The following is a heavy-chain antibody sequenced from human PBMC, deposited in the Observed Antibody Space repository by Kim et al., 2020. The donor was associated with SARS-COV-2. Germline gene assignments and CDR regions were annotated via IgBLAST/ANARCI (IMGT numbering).Heavy chain of an antibody. J-gene: IGHJ4*02. CDR2: RT. V-gene: IGHV3-53*01. Sequence: RTYYADSVKGRFTISRDNSKNTLYLQMNSLRAEDTAVYYCARDRGHYFDYWGQGTLVTVSS. D-gene: IGHD3-10*01. CDR3: ARDRGHYFDY.